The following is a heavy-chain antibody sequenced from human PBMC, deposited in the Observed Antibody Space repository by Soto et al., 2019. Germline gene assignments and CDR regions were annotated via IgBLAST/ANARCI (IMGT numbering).Heavy chain of an antibody. D-gene: IGHD3-10*01. CDR2: IIPILGIA. J-gene: IGHJ4*02. CDR3: ARDNPTKSYNYGSGGH. Sequence: QVQLVQSGAEVKKPGSSVKVSCKASGGTFSSYTISWVRQAPGQGLEWMGRIIPILGIANYAQKFQGRVTITADKSTSTAYMELSSLRSEDTAVYYCARDNPTKSYNYGSGGHWGQGTLVTVSS. CDR1: GGTFSSYT. V-gene: IGHV1-69*08.